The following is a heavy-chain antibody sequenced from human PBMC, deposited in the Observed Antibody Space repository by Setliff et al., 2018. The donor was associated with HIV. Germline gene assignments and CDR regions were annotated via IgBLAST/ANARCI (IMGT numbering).Heavy chain of an antibody. J-gene: IGHJ4*02. D-gene: IGHD1-1*01. V-gene: IGHV4-4*07. CDR1: GGSITGYY. CDR2: SGDT. CDR3: TREGRGDPAMATTRIDY. Sequence: SETLSLTCSVSGGSITGYYWSWIRQPAGKDMEWIGRSGDTIYNPSLESRVTISLDTSKTHFFLNLTSVTDADTAVYFCTREGRGDPAMATTRIDYWGQGKLVTVSS.